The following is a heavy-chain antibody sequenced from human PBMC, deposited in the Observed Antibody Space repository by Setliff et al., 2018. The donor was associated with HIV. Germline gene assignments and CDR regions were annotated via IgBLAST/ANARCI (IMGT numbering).Heavy chain of an antibody. CDR3: ARVPVAGANWFDP. J-gene: IGHJ5*02. CDR1: GGSITNDNNY. V-gene: IGHV4-39*01. Sequence: ASETLSLTCSVSGGSITNDNNYWGWIRQSPGKGLEWIGSVSQSGSTYYNPSLKSRITISVDRSKNLFSLKLISVTAADQGVYYCARVPVAGANWFDPWGLGTLVTVSS. D-gene: IGHD2-21*01. CDR2: VSQSGST.